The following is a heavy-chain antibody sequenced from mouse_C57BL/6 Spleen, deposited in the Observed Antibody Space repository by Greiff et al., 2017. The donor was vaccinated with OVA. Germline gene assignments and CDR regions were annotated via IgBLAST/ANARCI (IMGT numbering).Heavy chain of an antibody. CDR3: ARRSYSNPFDY. CDR2: ISSGRSTI. J-gene: IGHJ2*01. CDR1: GFTFSDYG. V-gene: IGHV5-17*01. D-gene: IGHD2-5*01. Sequence: DVKLVESGGGLVKPGGSLKLSCAASGFTFSDYGMHWVRQAPEKGLEWVAYISSGRSTIYYADTVKGRFTISRDNAKKTLFLQMTSLRSEDTAMYYCARRSYSNPFDYWGQGTTLTVSS.